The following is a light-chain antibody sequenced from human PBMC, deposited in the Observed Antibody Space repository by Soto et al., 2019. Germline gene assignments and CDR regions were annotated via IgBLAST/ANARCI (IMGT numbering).Light chain of an antibody. Sequence: DIQMTQSPSSLSASVGDRVTITCRASRGIINYLAWYQQKPGKVPKLLIYAASTLQSGVPSRFSGSGSGTDFTLTISSLQPEDVATYYCQKYNSAPWTFGQGTKVEIK. CDR1: RGIINY. CDR3: QKYNSAPWT. CDR2: AAS. V-gene: IGKV1-27*01. J-gene: IGKJ1*01.